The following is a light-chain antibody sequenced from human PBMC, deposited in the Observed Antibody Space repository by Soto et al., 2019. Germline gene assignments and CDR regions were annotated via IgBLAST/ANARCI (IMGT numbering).Light chain of an antibody. J-gene: IGLJ1*01. Sequence: QSALTQPASVSGSPGQSITISCTGTSSDVGGYNYVSWYQQHPGKAPKLMIYDVSDRPSGVSNRFSGSKSGNTASLTISGLRAEDEADYYCNSYTSSSTLVFGTGTSSPS. V-gene: IGLV2-14*01. CDR1: SSDVGGYNY. CDR2: DVS. CDR3: NSYTSSSTLV.